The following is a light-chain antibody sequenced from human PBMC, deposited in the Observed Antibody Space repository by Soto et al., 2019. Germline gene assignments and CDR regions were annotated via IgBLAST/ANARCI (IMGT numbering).Light chain of an antibody. J-gene: IGLJ3*02. Sequence: QSALTQPASVSGSPGQSITISCTGTSSDVGGYNYVSWYQQHPGKAPKLMIYEVTNRPSGVSNRFSGSKSGNTASLTIFGLQAGDEADYYCSSYTSSSTPVFGGGTKVTVL. CDR2: EVT. V-gene: IGLV2-14*01. CDR3: SSYTSSSTPV. CDR1: SSDVGGYNY.